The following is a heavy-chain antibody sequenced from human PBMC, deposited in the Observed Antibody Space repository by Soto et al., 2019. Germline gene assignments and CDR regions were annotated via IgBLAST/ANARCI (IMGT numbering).Heavy chain of an antibody. Sequence: SETLSLTYTVSGGSISSGGYYWSWIRQHPGKGLEWIGYIYYSGSTYYNPSLKSRVTISVDTSKNQFSLKLSSVTAADTAVYYCARDSFGESLSHGAFDIWGQGTMVTVSS. CDR3: ARDSFGESLSHGAFDI. D-gene: IGHD3-10*01. V-gene: IGHV4-31*03. CDR2: IYYSGST. CDR1: GGSISSGGYY. J-gene: IGHJ3*02.